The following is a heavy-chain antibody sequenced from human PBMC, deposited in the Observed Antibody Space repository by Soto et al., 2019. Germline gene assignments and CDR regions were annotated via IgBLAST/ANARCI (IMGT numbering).Heavy chain of an antibody. CDR3: ARDPAPGYSNIDYGMDV. CDR2: INAGNGNT. Sequence: ASVKVSCKASGYTFTSYAMHWVRQAPGQRLEWMGWINAGNGNTKYSQKFQGRVTITRDTSASTAYMELSSLRSEDTAVYYCARDPAPGYSNIDYGMDVWGQGTTVTGSS. D-gene: IGHD6-13*01. CDR1: GYTFTSYA. J-gene: IGHJ6*02. V-gene: IGHV1-3*01.